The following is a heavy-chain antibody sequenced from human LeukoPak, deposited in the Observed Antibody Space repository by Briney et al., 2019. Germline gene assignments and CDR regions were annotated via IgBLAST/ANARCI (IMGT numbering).Heavy chain of an antibody. V-gene: IGHV1-8*01. CDR1: GYTFTSYD. CDR2: MNPNSANT. Sequence: ASVTVSCKTSGYTFTSYDINWVRQATGQGLEWMGWMNPNSANTDYAQRFQGKVTMTRNTSISTAYMELSRLRSDDTAVYYCARGEWLRHFDYWGQGTLVTVSS. J-gene: IGHJ4*02. D-gene: IGHD5-12*01. CDR3: ARGEWLRHFDY.